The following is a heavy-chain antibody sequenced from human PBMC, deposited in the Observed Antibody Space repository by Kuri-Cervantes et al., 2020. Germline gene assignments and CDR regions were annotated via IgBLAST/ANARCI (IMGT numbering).Heavy chain of an antibody. J-gene: IGHJ5*02. D-gene: IGHD4-17*01. V-gene: IGHV3-49*02. Sequence: GESLKISCAASGFTFRYSLHAVALPGSRKGLEWVGFTENKTDRGTTKYAASVKGGSTISRNDSKSIAYLQMSSPKTEDTAVYYCTRDRIDYGDYYPWFDPWGQGTLVTVSS. CDR1: GFTFRYSL. CDR3: TRDRIDYGDYYPWFDP. CDR2: TENKTDRGTT.